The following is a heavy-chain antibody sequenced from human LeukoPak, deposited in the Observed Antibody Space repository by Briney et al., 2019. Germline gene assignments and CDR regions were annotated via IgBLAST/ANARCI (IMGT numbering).Heavy chain of an antibody. CDR2: IISDGSST. CDR3: VKDHWGSYYSLFDY. D-gene: IGHD1-26*01. Sequence: PGGSLRLSCAAAGFTFSSYWMHWVRQAAGKGLVWVSRIISDGSSTTHTDSVKGRFTISRDNAKNTLYLQMNSLRANDTAVYYCVKDHWGSYYSLFDYWGQGTLVTVSS. V-gene: IGHV3-74*01. CDR1: GFTFSSYW. J-gene: IGHJ4*02.